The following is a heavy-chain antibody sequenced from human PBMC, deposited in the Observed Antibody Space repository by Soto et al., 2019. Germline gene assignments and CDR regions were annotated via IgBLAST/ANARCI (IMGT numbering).Heavy chain of an antibody. Sequence: RGSLRLSCASSVFTFSSNGMHWVRQAPGKGLEWVAVIWYDGNKKYYGDSVRGRFTISRDNSKKTLYLEMNSLRAEDTAVYYCVVATSGLLDYWGQGTKVTVSS. J-gene: IGHJ4*02. D-gene: IGHD5-12*01. CDR2: IWYDGNKK. V-gene: IGHV3-33*03. CDR3: VVATSGLLDY. CDR1: VFTFSSNG.